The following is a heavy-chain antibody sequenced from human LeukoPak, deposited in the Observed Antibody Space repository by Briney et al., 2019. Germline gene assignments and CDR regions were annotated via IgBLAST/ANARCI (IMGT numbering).Heavy chain of an antibody. CDR3: VRRVATDFHFDY. J-gene: IGHJ4*02. D-gene: IGHD5-12*01. Sequence: GGSLRLSCAASGFTFSSYAMSWVRQAPGKGLEWVSTISGSGNSTYYADSVKGRFTISRDNSKNTLFLQMNSLRAEDTAVYYCVRRVATDFHFDYWGQGTLVTVSS. V-gene: IGHV3-23*01. CDR2: ISGSGNST. CDR1: GFTFSSYA.